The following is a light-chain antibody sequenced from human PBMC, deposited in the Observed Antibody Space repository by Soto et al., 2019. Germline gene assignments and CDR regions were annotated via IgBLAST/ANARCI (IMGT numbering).Light chain of an antibody. CDR1: TSDIGTYSY. Sequence: QSVLTQPASVSGSPGQSITISCTVTTSDIGTYSYVSWYQQHAGKAPKLIIYEVSHRPSGVSNRFSGSKSGSTASLTISGLQAEDEAHYCCSSTGISTLLFATGTKVTVL. CDR2: EVS. V-gene: IGLV2-14*01. CDR3: CSSTGISTLL. J-gene: IGLJ1*01.